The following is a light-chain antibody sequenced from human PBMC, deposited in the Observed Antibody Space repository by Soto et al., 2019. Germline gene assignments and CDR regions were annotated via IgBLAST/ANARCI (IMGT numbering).Light chain of an antibody. V-gene: IGKV1-39*01. Sequence: DIQMTQSPSSLSASVGDRVTITCRASQSISSYLNWYQQKPGKAPKLLIYAASTLQSGVPSRFSGSGSGTEFTLTISSLQPDDFATYYCQHYKMYSPWTFGQGTKVDIK. CDR1: QSISSY. J-gene: IGKJ1*01. CDR2: AAS. CDR3: QHYKMYSPWT.